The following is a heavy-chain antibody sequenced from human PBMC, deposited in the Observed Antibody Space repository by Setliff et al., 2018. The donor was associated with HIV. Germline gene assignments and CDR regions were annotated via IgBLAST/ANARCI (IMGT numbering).Heavy chain of an antibody. D-gene: IGHD3-22*01. J-gene: IGHJ4*02. Sequence: SETLSLTCAVYGGSFSGYYWSWIRQPPGKGLEWIGEINHSGRTKYSPSLRSRVSISVDTSKTQFSLKLSSVTAADTAVYYCARHDSGGYYSLDYWGQGTLVTVSS. CDR3: ARHDSGGYYSLDY. V-gene: IGHV4-34*01. CDR1: GGSFSGYY. CDR2: INHSGRT.